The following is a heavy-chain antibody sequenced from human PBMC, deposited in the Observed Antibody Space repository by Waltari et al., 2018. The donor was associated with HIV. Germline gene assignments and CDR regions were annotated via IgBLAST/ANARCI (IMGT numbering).Heavy chain of an antibody. J-gene: IGHJ4*02. V-gene: IGHV3-53*01. CDR3: ARGFGCGGDCYYFDY. CDR1: GLSASSKY. D-gene: IGHD2-21*02. Sequence: EVALVESVGGLIHAAGPLRLSCRASGLSASSKYITSSRPAPGKGLEWVSVIYSGGSTYYADSMKGRFTISRDNSKNTLYLQMNSLRAEDTAVYYCARGFGCGGDCYYFDYWGQGTLVTVSS. CDR2: IYSGGST.